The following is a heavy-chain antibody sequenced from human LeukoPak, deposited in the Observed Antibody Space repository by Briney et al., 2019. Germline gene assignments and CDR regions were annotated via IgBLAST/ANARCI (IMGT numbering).Heavy chain of an antibody. Sequence: GGSLRLSCAASGFTFSSYSMNWVRQAPGKGLEWVSSISSSSSYIYYADSVKGRFTISRDNAKNSLYLQMNSLRAEDTAVYYCARLGYCSGGSCATVDYWGQGTLATVSS. CDR2: ISSSSSYI. J-gene: IGHJ4*02. CDR1: GFTFSSYS. CDR3: ARLGYCSGGSCATVDY. V-gene: IGHV3-21*01. D-gene: IGHD2-15*01.